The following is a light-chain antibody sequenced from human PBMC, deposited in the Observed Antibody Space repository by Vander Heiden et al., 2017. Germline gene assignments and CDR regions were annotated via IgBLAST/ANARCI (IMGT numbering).Light chain of an antibody. CDR3: QQYDSPPRT. CDR2: GTS. Sequence: EIVLTQSPGTLSLSPGERATLSCRASQSVRSSHLAWYQQKPGQAPRLLIYGTSSRATGIPDRFSGSGSGTDFTLTISRLEPEDLAVYYCQQYDSPPRTFGQGTKLENK. V-gene: IGKV3-20*01. J-gene: IGKJ2*01. CDR1: QSVRSSH.